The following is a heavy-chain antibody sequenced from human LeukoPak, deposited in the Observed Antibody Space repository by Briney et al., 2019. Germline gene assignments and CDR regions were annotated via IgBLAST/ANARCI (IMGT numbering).Heavy chain of an antibody. CDR3: AKGAGGFSYYNWFDP. CDR1: GGSINSGNNY. D-gene: IGHD5-18*01. V-gene: IGHV4-39*07. Sequence: PSQTLSLTCTVSGGSINSGNNYWGWIRQPPGKGLEWIGSIYYSGTTHYNPSLESRVTISVDTSKNQFSLKLASVTAADTAIYYCAKGAGGFSYYNWFDPWGQGTLVTVSS. J-gene: IGHJ5*02. CDR2: IYYSGTT.